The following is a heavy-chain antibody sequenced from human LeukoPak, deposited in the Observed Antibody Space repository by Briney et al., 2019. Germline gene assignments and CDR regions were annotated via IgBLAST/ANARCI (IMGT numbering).Heavy chain of an antibody. Sequence: SETLSLTCTVSGGSISSGGYYWSWIRQPPGKGLEWIGYIYHSGSTYYNPSLKSRVTISVDTSKNQFSLKLSSVTAADTAVYYCARDYKVVPAGFDPWGQGTLVTVSS. CDR3: ARDYKVVPAGFDP. J-gene: IGHJ5*02. D-gene: IGHD2-2*01. CDR2: IYHSGST. CDR1: GGSISSGGYY. V-gene: IGHV4-30-2*01.